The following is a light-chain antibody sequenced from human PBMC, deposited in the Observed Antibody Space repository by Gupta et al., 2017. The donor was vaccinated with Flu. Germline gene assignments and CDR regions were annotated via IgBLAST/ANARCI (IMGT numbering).Light chain of an antibody. V-gene: IGKV2-28*01. CDR2: LGT. Sequence: DIVMIQSPPSLPASPGEPAFISCRSSRSLLHGNGYYSLEWYLQKPGQSPQLLFYLGTTRASGVPGRFSSGGSSTVSPMIISRVEDEYVGVYYYMQGLQTPYSFGQGTKLEIK. CDR3: MQGLQTPYS. J-gene: IGKJ2*03. CDR1: RSLLHGNGYYS.